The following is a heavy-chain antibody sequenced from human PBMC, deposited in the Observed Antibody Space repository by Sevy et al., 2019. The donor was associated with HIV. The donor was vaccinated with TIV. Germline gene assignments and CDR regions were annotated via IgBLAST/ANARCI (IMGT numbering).Heavy chain of an antibody. Sequence: ASVKVSCKASGYTFITYGITWVRQAPGQGLEWMGWISGYNVHTKYARELQGRVTITTDTSTSTAYLELRSLTSDDTAVYYCARTGYSTLDMVAAADSSLDFWGQGTLVTVSS. D-gene: IGHD6-13*01. J-gene: IGHJ4*02. CDR1: GYTFITYG. V-gene: IGHV1-18*01. CDR2: ISGYNVHT. CDR3: ARTGYSTLDMVAAADSSLDF.